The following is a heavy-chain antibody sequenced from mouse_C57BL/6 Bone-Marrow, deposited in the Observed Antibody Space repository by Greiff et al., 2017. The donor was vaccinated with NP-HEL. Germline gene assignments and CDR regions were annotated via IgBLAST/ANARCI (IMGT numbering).Heavy chain of an antibody. V-gene: IGHV5-17*01. J-gene: IGHJ3*01. CDR2: ISSGSSTI. CDR1: GFTFSDYG. Sequence: EVMLVESGGGLVKPGGSLKLSCAASGFTFSDYGMHWVRQAPEKGLEWVAYISSGSSTIYYADTVKGRFTISRDNAKNTLFLQMTSLRSEDTAMYYCARATMIKTWFAYRGQGTLVTVSA. CDR3: ARATMIKTWFAY. D-gene: IGHD2-4*01.